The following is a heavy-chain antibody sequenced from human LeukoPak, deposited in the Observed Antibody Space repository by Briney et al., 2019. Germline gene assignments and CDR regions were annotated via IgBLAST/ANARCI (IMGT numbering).Heavy chain of an antibody. J-gene: IGHJ4*02. CDR3: ARGGGARLRYPFDY. V-gene: IGHV7-4-1*02. Sequence: ASVKVSCKASGYTLSSYPMIWVRQAPGQGLEWMGWIDTNTGNPSNAQGFTGRFVFSLDTSVSTTFLYINNLKADDTAVYYCARGGGARLRYPFDYWGQGTLVTVSS. D-gene: IGHD3-16*01. CDR2: IDTNTGNP. CDR1: GYTLSSYP.